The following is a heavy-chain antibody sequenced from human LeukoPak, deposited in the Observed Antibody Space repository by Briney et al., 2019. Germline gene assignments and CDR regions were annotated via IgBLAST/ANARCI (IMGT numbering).Heavy chain of an antibody. V-gene: IGHV4-34*01. CDR1: GGSFIPYY. Sequence: SETLSLTCAVYGGSFIPYYWSWIRQPPGKGLECIGEINHSGSTNYNPSLKSRVTISVDTSKNQFSPRLSSVTAADTAVYYCARGGFYCGGDCYVDYWGQGTLVTVSS. D-gene: IGHD2-21*02. CDR2: INHSGST. CDR3: ARGGFYCGGDCYVDY. J-gene: IGHJ4*02.